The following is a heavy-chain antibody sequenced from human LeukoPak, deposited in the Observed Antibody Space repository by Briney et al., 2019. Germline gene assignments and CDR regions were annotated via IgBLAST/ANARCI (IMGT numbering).Heavy chain of an antibody. CDR1: GYTFTGYY. CDR3: AKNPYEYYFDY. D-gene: IGHD5-12*01. J-gene: IGHJ4*02. V-gene: IGHV1-2*02. Sequence: ASVKVSCKASGYTFTGYYMHWVQQAPGQGLEWMGWINPNSGDTNYAQKFQGRVAMTRDTSISTAYMELSRLRSDDTAVYYCAKNPYEYYFDYWGQGTPVTVSS. CDR2: INPNSGDT.